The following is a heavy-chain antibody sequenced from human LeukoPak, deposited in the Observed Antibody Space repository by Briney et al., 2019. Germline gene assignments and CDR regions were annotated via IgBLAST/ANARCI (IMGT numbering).Heavy chain of an antibody. D-gene: IGHD6-25*01. CDR3: TTGSVEGY. J-gene: IGHJ4*02. CDR2: IKTKVDGDTT. Sequence: GGSLRLSCAASGFTFSSYSMNWVRQAPGKGLEWVGRIKTKVDGDTTDNAAPVNGRSTISRDDSKNTLYVEMNNLKTEDTGVYYCTTGSVEGYWGQGTLVTVSS. V-gene: IGHV3-15*01. CDR1: GFTFSSYS.